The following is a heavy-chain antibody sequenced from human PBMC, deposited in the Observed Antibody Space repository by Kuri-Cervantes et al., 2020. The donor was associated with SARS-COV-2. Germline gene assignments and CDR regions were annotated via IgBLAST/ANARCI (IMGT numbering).Heavy chain of an antibody. V-gene: IGHV1-18*01. CDR1: GYTFSIYD. CDR2: ISAYNGNT. Sequence: ASVKVSCKASGYTFSIYDINWVRQAPGQGLEWMGWISAYNGNTNYAQKLQGRVTMTTDTSTSTAYMELRSLRSDDTAVYYCARVLICGGSCYAFDIWGQGTMVTVSS. D-gene: IGHD2-15*01. J-gene: IGHJ3*02. CDR3: ARVLICGGSCYAFDI.